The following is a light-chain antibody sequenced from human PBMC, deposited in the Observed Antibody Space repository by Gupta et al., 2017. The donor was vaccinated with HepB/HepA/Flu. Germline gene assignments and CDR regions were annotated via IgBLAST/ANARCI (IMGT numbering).Light chain of an antibody. CDR3: PVWGDSRDYWG. J-gene: IGLJ3*02. CDR1: NIRGKS. CDR2: DDR. V-gene: IGLV3-21*03. Sequence: SHVLTQPPSVSVAPGKTATLTCGGDNIRGKSVHWYQQSSGQAPLLLIEDDRDRPSGIPERFIGSNSGNPATLTISGVEAGDEADYYGPVWGDSRDYWGFGGGTKLTVL.